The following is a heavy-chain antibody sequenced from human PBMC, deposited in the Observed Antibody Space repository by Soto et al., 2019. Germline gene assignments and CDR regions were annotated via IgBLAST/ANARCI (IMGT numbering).Heavy chain of an antibody. J-gene: IGHJ4*02. CDR1: GGTFSSYT. CDR2: IIPIIGVG. Sequence: QVQLVQSGAEVKKPGSSVKISCKASGGTFSSYTLSWVRQAPGQGLEWMGRIIPIIGVGNYAQKFQGRVTITADTSTSTAYMELSSLRSADTAVYYCARDGTTGPLDYWRQGTLVTVSS. V-gene: IGHV1-69*08. CDR3: ARDGTTGPLDY. D-gene: IGHD1-1*01.